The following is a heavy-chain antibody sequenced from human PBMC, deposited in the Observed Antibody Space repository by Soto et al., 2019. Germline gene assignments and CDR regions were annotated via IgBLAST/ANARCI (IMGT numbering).Heavy chain of an antibody. Sequence: SQTLSLTSTVSGGSISSVGYYWIWISKHPGKGLEWIGYIYYSGSTYYNPSLKSRVTISVDTSKNQFSLKLSSVTAADTAVYYCARARVYYDSSGYYPGYFDYWGQGTLVTVSS. CDR1: GGSISSVGYY. J-gene: IGHJ4*02. V-gene: IGHV4-31*03. D-gene: IGHD3-22*01. CDR2: IYYSGST. CDR3: ARARVYYDSSGYYPGYFDY.